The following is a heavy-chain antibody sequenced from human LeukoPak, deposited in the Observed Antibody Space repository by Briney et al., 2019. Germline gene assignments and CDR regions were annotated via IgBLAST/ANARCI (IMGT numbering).Heavy chain of an antibody. CDR3: AKDMRRYHSSGWGPRSYGMDV. V-gene: IGHV3-30*18. J-gene: IGHJ6*02. CDR1: GFTFSSYG. D-gene: IGHD6-19*01. Sequence: PGGSLRLSCAASGFTFSSYGMHWVRQAPGKGLEWVAVISYDGSNKYYADSVKGRFTISRDNSKNTLYLQMNSVRAEDTAVYYCAKDMRRYHSSGWGPRSYGMDVWGQGTTVTVSS. CDR2: ISYDGSNK.